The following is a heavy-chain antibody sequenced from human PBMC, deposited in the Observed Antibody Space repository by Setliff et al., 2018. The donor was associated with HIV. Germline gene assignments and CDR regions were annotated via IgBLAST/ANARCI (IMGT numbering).Heavy chain of an antibody. CDR3: AGESSIAVAEYFQH. CDR2: IYHSGST. D-gene: IGHD6-19*01. V-gene: IGHV4-38-2*02. Sequence: SETLSLTCTVSGYSISSGYYWGWIRQPPGKGLEWIGNIYHSGSTDYNPSLKSRVTISVDTSKNHFSLKLRSVTAADTAVYYCAGESSIAVAEYFQHWGQGTLVT. CDR1: GYSISSGYY. J-gene: IGHJ1*01.